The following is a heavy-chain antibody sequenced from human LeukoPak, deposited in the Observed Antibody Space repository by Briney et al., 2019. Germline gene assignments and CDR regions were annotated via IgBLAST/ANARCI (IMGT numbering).Heavy chain of an antibody. V-gene: IGHV1-2*02. Sequence: ASVSVSFTPAVYTLTTYYMHWVRQAPGQGREWMGWINPKNAGTNSAQKFQRRFTMTSDTSISTAYMEVSRLTSDDTAVYYCARGWGSSQFDPWGQGTRVTVSS. CDR3: ARGWGSSQFDP. D-gene: IGHD7-27*01. CDR2: INPKNAGT. CDR1: VYTLTTYY. J-gene: IGHJ5*02.